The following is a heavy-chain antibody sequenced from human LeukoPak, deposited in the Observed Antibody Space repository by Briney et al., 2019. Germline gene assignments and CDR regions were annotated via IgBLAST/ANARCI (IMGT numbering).Heavy chain of an antibody. CDR3: GRGHWGLDY. V-gene: IGHV3-11*04. Sequence: GGSLRLSCAASGFTFSDSYMTWIRQAPGKGLEWVSYISNSGTSIYYADSVKGRFTTSRDNAKSSLYLQMNSLRAEDTAVYYCGRGHWGLDYWGQGALVTVSS. CDR1: GFTFSDSY. D-gene: IGHD7-27*01. J-gene: IGHJ4*02. CDR2: ISNSGTSI.